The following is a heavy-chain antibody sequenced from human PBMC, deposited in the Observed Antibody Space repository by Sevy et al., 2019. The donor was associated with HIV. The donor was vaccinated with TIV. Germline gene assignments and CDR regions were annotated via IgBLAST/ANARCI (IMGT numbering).Heavy chain of an antibody. Sequence: GGSLRLSCAASGFTFSSYWMSWVRQAPGKGLEWVANIKQDGSEKYYVDSVKDRFTISRDNAKNSLYLQMNSLRAEDTAVYYCARDRFTYYYDSSGYYGMDVWGQGTTVTVSS. D-gene: IGHD3-22*01. CDR3: ARDRFTYYYDSSGYYGMDV. CDR1: GFTFSSYW. J-gene: IGHJ6*02. V-gene: IGHV3-7*01. CDR2: IKQDGSEK.